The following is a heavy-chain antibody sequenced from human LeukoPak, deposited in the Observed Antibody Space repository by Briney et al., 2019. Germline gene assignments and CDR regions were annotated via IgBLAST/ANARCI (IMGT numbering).Heavy chain of an antibody. Sequence: SETLSLTCTVSGGSISSGDCYWSWIRQPPGKGLEWIGYIYYSGSTYYNPSLKSRVTISVDTSKNQFSLKLSSVTAADTAVYYCARDLLNEGNHLDYWGQGTLVTVSS. J-gene: IGHJ4*02. D-gene: IGHD4-23*01. CDR3: ARDLLNEGNHLDY. CDR2: IYYSGST. CDR1: GGSISSGDCY. V-gene: IGHV4-30-4*01.